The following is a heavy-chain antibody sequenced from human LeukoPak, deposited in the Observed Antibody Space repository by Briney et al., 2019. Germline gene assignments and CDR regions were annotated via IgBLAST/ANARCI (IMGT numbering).Heavy chain of an antibody. CDR2: ISPSGGST. J-gene: IGHJ4*02. CDR3: ARGRDLIQGPPFY. V-gene: IGHV1-46*01. CDR1: GYTFTSNY. D-gene: IGHD5-18*01. Sequence: ASVKVSCKAFGYTFTSNYMHWVRQAPGQGPEWMGVISPSGGSTTYAQKFQGRVTLTRDMSTSTDYLELSSLRSEDTAVYYCARGRDLIQGPPFYWGQGTLVTVSS.